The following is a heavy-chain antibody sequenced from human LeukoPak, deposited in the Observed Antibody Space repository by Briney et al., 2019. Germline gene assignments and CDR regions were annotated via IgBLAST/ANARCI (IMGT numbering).Heavy chain of an antibody. V-gene: IGHV3-33*01. J-gene: IGHJ4*02. CDR1: GFTFSSYG. CDR3: ARGKWEQGIYFDY. CDR2: IWYDGGNK. Sequence: GRSLRLSCAASGFTFSSYGMHWVRQAPGKGLEWVAVIWYDGGNKYYADSVKGRFTISRDNSKNTLYLQMNSLRAEDTAVYYCARGKWEQGIYFDYWGQGTLVTVSS. D-gene: IGHD1-26*01.